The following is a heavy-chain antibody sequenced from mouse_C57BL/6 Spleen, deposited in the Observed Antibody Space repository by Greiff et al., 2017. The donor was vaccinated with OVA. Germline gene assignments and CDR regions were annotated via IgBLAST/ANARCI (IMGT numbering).Heavy chain of an antibody. V-gene: IGHV1-15*01. D-gene: IGHD2-3*01. CDR3: TRGGYSFSWFAY. Sequence: QVQLQQSGAELVRPGASVTLSCKASGYTFTDYEMHWVKQTPVHGLEWIGAIDPETGGTAYNQKFKGKAILTADKSSSTAYMELRSLTSEDSAVYYCTRGGYSFSWFAYWGQGTLVTVSA. J-gene: IGHJ3*01. CDR2: IDPETGGT. CDR1: GYTFTDYE.